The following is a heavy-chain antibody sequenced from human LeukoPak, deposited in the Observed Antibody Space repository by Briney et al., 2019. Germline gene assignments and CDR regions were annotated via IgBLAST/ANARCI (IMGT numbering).Heavy chain of an antibody. J-gene: IGHJ4*02. CDR2: INAGNGNT. CDR3: ARGPQLLWFGELPGPLDY. CDR1: GYTFTIYA. V-gene: IGHV1-3*01. D-gene: IGHD3-10*01. Sequence: APVKVSCKASGYTFTIYAMHWVRQAPGQRLEWMGWINAGNGNTKYSQKFQGRVTITRDTSASTAYMELSSLRSEDTAVYYCARGPQLLWFGELPGPLDYWGQGTLVTVSS.